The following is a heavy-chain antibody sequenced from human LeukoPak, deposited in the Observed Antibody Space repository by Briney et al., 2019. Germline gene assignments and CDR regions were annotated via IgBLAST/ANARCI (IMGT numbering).Heavy chain of an antibody. V-gene: IGHV3-66*01. J-gene: IGHJ4*02. D-gene: IGHD5-18*01. CDR2: IYDGGST. CDR1: GFTVSSNY. Sequence: GGSLRLSCAASGFTVSSNYMNWVRQAPGKGLEWVSVIYDGGSTHYADSVKGSFTISRDNSKNMLYLQMNSLRAEDTAVYYCARGYSYGYIRYWGQGTLVTVSS. CDR3: ARGYSYGYIRY.